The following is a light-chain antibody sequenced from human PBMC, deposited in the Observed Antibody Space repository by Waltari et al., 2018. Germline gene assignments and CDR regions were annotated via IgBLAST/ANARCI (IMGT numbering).Light chain of an antibody. J-gene: IGKJ1*01. CDR1: QGISSY. V-gene: IGKV1D-8*01. CDR2: AAS. Sequence: VIWMTQSPSLLSASTGDRVNISCRMSQGISSYLTLYQQKPGKAPELLIYAASTLQSGVPSRFSGSGSGTDFTLTISCLQSEDFATYYCQQYYSFPLTFGQGTKVEIK. CDR3: QQYYSFPLT.